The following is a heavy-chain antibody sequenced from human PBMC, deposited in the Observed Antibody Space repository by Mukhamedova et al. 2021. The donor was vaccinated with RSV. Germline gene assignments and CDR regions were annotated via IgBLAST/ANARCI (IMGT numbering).Heavy chain of an antibody. CDR3: ARHGYIVGSSSWYYYGMDV. D-gene: IGHD6-13*01. CDR2: INHSGST. V-gene: IGHV4-34*01. J-gene: IGHJ6*02. Sequence: GKGLEWIGEINHSGSTNYNPSLKSRVTISVDTSKNQFSLKLSSVTAADTAVYYCARHGYIVGSSSWYYYGMDVWGQGTTVTVSS.